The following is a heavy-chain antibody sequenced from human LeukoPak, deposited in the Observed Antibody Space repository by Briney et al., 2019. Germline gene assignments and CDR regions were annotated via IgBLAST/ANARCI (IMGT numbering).Heavy chain of an antibody. CDR3: AIDSSGYYYGAFDI. CDR1: GVSISSSNSY. CDR2: IYYTGNT. D-gene: IGHD3-22*01. Sequence: SETLSLTCTVSGVSISSSNSYWGWIRQPPGKGLEWIGSIYYTGNTYYNASLKSRVTISVDTSKNQFSLKLSSVTAADTAVYYCAIDSSGYYYGAFDIWGQGTMVTVSS. J-gene: IGHJ3*02. V-gene: IGHV4-39*01.